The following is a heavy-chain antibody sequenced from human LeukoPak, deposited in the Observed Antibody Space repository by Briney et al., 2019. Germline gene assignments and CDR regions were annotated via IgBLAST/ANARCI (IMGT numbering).Heavy chain of an antibody. J-gene: IGHJ3*02. V-gene: IGHV4-39*07. D-gene: IGHD6-19*01. CDR2: INHRGST. CDR3: ATYSTGFDI. Sequence: KPSETLSLTCTVSGGSISSSSYYWGWIRQPPGKGLEWIGEINHRGSTHYNPSLKSRVTISVDTSKKQFSLKLSSVTAADTAVYYCATYSTGFDIWGQGTVVTVSS. CDR1: GGSISSSSYY.